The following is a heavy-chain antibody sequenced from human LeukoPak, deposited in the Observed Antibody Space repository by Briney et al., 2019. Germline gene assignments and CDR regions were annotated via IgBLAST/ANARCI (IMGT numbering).Heavy chain of an antibody. CDR2: IYSDGITA. J-gene: IGHJ6*02. CDR1: GFTFRSFG. Sequence: GGSLRLSCAAPGFTFRSFGMHWITQAPGKGLTRVARIYSDGITAVYACYVNSRFTTSRDKAKDTVYLQLNSLRADDMTEYYCARGNYFGLDVWGQGATVTVSS. CDR3: ARGNYFGLDV. V-gene: IGHV3-74*01.